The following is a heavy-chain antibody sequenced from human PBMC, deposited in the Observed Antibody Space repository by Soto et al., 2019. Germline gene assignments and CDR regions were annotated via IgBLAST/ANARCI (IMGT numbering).Heavy chain of an antibody. CDR1: CGSISSGGYY. CDR2: IYYSGST. J-gene: IGHJ4*02. Sequence: SETLSLTCTVSCGSISSGGYYWSWIRQHPGKGLEWIGYIYYSGSTYYNPSLKSRVTISVDTSKNQFSLKLSSVTAADTAVYYCARGGYGGNSESPYYFDYWGQGTLVTVSS. D-gene: IGHD4-17*01. CDR3: ARGGYGGNSESPYYFDY. V-gene: IGHV4-31*03.